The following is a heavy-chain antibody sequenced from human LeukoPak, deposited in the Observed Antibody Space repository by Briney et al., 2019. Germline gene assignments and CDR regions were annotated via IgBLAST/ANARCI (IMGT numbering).Heavy chain of an antibody. CDR3: TRRLMTTVNDY. CDR1: GFTFSGSA. Sequence: GGSLRLSCAGTGFTFSGSAMHWVRQSPGKGLEWVGRIRSKANDHATAYAASVRGRFTISRDDSENTAYLQMNSLKTEDTAIYYCTRRLMTTVNDYWGQGTLVTVSS. D-gene: IGHD4-17*01. V-gene: IGHV3-73*01. J-gene: IGHJ4*02. CDR2: IRSKANDHAT.